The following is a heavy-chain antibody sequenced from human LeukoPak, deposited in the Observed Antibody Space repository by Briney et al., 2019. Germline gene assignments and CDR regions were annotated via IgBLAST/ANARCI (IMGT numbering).Heavy chain of an antibody. D-gene: IGHD3-10*01. CDR1: GGSISSYY. V-gene: IGHV4-4*07. CDR2: IYTSGST. CDR3: ARDGPMVRGVLYYFDY. J-gene: IGHJ4*02. Sequence: SETLSLTCTLSGGSISSYYWSWVRQPAREGLEWIGRIYTSGSTNNNPPLKSRVTMSVDTSKNQFSLKLSSVTAADTAVYYCARDGPMVRGVLYYFDYWGQGTLVTVSS.